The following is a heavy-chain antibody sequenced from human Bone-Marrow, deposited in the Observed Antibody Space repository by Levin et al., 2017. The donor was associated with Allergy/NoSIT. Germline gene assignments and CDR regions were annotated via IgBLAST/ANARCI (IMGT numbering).Heavy chain of an antibody. D-gene: IGHD2/OR15-2a*01. CDR3: AKEEVAFHL. CDR2: ISYDGFNK. CDR1: GFPFKNYA. J-gene: IGHJ3*01. Sequence: PGESLKISCTTSGFPFKNYAIHWVRQAPGKGPEWVAHISYDGFNKRYSDSVKGRFTISRDNSKSTVYLQMDSLTTDDTALYYCAKEEVAFHLWGQGTMVVVSS. V-gene: IGHV3-30*18.